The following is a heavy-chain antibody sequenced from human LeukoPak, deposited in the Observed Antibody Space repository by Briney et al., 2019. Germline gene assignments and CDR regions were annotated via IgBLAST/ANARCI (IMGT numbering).Heavy chain of an antibody. D-gene: IGHD1-14*01. CDR1: GFTFSSYW. CDR2: IKDDGSEK. J-gene: IGHJ4*02. Sequence: PGGSLRLSCVGSGFTFSSYWMTWVRQAPGKGLEWVANIKDDGSEKYSVDSVKGRLTISRDNAKNLLYLQMSSLRAEDTAVYYCARARIGYWGQGTLVTVSS. V-gene: IGHV3-7*04. CDR3: ARARIGY.